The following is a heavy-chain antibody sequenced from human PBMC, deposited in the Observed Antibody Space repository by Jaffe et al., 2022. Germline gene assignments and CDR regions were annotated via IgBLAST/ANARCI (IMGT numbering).Heavy chain of an antibody. CDR2: ISSSSSYI. V-gene: IGHV3-21*01. Sequence: EVQLVESGGGLVKPGGSLRLSCAASGFTFSSYSMNWVRQAPGKGLEWVSSISSSSSYIYYADSVKGRFTISRDNAKNSLYLQMNSLRAEDTAVYYCARDRRTYGSGSYYPPGDFDYWGQGTLVTVSS. D-gene: IGHD3-10*01. CDR3: ARDRRTYGSGSYYPPGDFDY. J-gene: IGHJ4*02. CDR1: GFTFSSYS.